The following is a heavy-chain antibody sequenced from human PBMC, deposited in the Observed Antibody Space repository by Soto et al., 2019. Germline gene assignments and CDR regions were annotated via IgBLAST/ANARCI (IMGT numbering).Heavy chain of an antibody. J-gene: IGHJ6*03. V-gene: IGHV3-23*01. D-gene: IGHD6-13*01. CDR2: ISGSGGST. CDR1: GFTFSSYA. CDR3: AKGRIAAAGMYYYYMDV. Sequence: EVQLLESGGGLVQPGGSLRLSCAASGFTFSSYAMSWVRQAPGKGLEWVAAISGSGGSTYYADSVKGRFTIARDNSKNTLYLQRNSLRAEDTAVYYCAKGRIAAAGMYYYYMDVWGKGTTVTVSS.